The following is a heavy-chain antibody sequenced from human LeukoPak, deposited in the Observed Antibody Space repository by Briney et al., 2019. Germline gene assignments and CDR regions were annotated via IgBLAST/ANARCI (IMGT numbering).Heavy chain of an antibody. CDR1: GGSISSYY. D-gene: IGHD2-21*02. CDR3: ARDVYCGGDCYSGNWFDP. CDR2: IYYSGST. Sequence: SETLSLTCTVSGGSISSYYWSWIRQPPGKGLEWIGYIYYSGSTNYNPSLKSRVTISVDTSKNQFSLKLSSVTAADTAVYYCARDVYCGGDCYSGNWFDPWGQGTLVTVSS. V-gene: IGHV4-59*01. J-gene: IGHJ5*02.